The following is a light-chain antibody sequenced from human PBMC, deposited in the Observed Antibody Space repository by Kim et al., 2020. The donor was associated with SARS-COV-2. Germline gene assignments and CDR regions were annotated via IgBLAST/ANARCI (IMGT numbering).Light chain of an antibody. J-gene: IGLJ3*02. CDR3: QTWGTGIHWV. Sequence: VKPTGTLSRRHSSYAIAWHQQQPEKGPRYLMKLNSDGSHSKGDGIPDRFSGSSSGAERYLTISSLQSEDEADYYCQTWGTGIHWVFGGGTKLTVL. CDR2: LNSDGSH. CDR1: RRHSSYA. V-gene: IGLV4-69*01.